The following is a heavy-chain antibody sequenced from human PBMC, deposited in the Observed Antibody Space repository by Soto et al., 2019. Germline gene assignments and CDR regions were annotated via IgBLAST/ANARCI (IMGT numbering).Heavy chain of an antibody. J-gene: IGHJ4*02. CDR1: GGSISSSSYY. V-gene: IGHV4-39*01. Sequence: SETLSLTCTVSGGSISSSSYYWGWIRQPPGKGLEWIGSIYYSGSTYYNPSLKSRVTISVDTSKNQFSLKLSSVTAADTAVYYCARLGITMVRGVITSYYFDYWGQGTLVTVSS. CDR3: ARLGITMVRGVITSYYFDY. D-gene: IGHD3-10*01. CDR2: IYYSGST.